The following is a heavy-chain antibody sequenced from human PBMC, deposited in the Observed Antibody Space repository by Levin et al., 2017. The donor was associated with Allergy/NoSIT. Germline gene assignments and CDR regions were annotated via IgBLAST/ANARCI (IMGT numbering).Heavy chain of an antibody. D-gene: IGHD4-23*01. J-gene: IGHJ3*02. V-gene: IGHV4-59*01. CDR2: IHYSGST. CDR3: ARVLRGGNSGYAFDI. CDR1: GGSISSYY. Sequence: SQTLSLTCTVSGGSISSYYWSWIRQPPGKGLEWIGYIHYSGSTSYNPSLQSRVTISVDTSKNQFSLKLSAVTAADTALYYCARVLRGGNSGYAFDIWGQGTMVTVSS.